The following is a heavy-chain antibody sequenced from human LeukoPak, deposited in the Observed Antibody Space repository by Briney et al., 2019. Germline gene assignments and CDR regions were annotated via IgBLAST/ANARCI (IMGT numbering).Heavy chain of an antibody. Sequence: GGSLRLSCAASGFTFSSYSMNWVRQAPGKGLEWVSSISSSSSYIYYAGSVKGRFTISRDNAKNSLYLQMNSLRAEDTAVYYCARDKPVTTGGMDVWGQGTTVTVSS. J-gene: IGHJ6*01. V-gene: IGHV3-21*01. D-gene: IGHD4-4*01. CDR1: GFTFSSYS. CDR3: ARDKPVTTGGMDV. CDR2: ISSSSSYI.